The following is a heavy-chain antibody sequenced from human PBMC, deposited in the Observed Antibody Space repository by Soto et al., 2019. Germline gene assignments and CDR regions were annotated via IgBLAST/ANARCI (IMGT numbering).Heavy chain of an antibody. J-gene: IGHJ2*01. Sequence: QITLKESGPTLVKPTQNLTLTCTFSGFSLSTSGVGVGWIRQPPGKALEWLALIYWDDDKRYSPSLKSRLTITKDTPKNQVVLTMTNMDPLDTATYFCAHMGYCSGGSCYGNWYFGLWGPSTLVTVSS. D-gene: IGHD2-15*01. V-gene: IGHV2-5*02. CDR1: GFSLSTSGVG. CDR2: IYWDDDK. CDR3: AHMGYCSGGSCYGNWYFGL.